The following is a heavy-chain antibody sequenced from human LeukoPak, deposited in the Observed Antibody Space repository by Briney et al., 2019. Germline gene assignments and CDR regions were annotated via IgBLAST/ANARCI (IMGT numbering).Heavy chain of an antibody. Sequence: PGGSLRLSCAASGFTFSSYAMHWVRQAPGKGMEWVAVISYDGSNKYYADPVKGRFNISRDNSKNTLYLQMSSLRAEDTAVYYCARDRFDNYVPEYWGQGTLVTVSS. D-gene: IGHD4-11*01. CDR2: ISYDGSNK. V-gene: IGHV3-30*04. CDR3: ARDRFDNYVPEY. J-gene: IGHJ4*02. CDR1: GFTFSSYA.